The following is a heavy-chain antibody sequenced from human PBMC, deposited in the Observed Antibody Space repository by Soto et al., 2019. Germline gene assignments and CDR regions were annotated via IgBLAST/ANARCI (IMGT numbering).Heavy chain of an antibody. V-gene: IGHV3-30*18. Sequence: QVHLVESGGGVVQPGQSLRLSCAASGFTFSTYAMHWLRQAPGKGLEWVAIISYDSINKFYADSVKGRFTISRDNSKNXXYLQMNSLRPEDTAVYYCAKTDPGGRCSGVCYADSWGQGTLVTVSS. D-gene: IGHD2-21*02. CDR1: GFTFSTYA. CDR3: AKTDPGGRCSGVCYADS. J-gene: IGHJ4*02. CDR2: ISYDSINK.